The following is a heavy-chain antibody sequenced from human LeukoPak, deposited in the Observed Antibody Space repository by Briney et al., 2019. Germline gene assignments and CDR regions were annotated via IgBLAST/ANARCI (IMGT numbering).Heavy chain of an antibody. J-gene: IGHJ6*03. Sequence: GGSLRLSCAASGFTFSSYEMNWVRQAPGKGLEWVSGINWNGGSTGYADSVKGRFTISRDNAKNSLYLQMNSLRAEDTALYYCATYGSGSYYYYYYMDVWGKGTTVTVSS. CDR3: ATYGSGSYYYYYYMDV. CDR1: GFTFSSYE. D-gene: IGHD3-10*01. V-gene: IGHV3-20*04. CDR2: INWNGGST.